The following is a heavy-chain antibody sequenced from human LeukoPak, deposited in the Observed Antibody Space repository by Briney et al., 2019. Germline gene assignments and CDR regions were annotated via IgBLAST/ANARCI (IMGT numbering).Heavy chain of an antibody. V-gene: IGHV4-39*01. Sequence: SETLSLTCTVSGGSISSSSYYWGWIRQPPGKGLERIGSIYYSGSTYYNPSLKSRVTISVDTSKNQFSLKLSSVTAADTAVYYCARYYSSSFYFDYWGQGTLVTVSS. J-gene: IGHJ4*02. CDR2: IYYSGST. D-gene: IGHD6-6*01. CDR3: ARYYSSSFYFDY. CDR1: GGSISSSSYY.